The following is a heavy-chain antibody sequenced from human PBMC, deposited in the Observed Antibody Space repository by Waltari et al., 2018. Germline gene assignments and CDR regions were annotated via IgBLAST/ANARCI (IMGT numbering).Heavy chain of an antibody. V-gene: IGHV4-34*02. D-gene: IGHD2-15*01. Sequence: QVRLQQWGAGLLQPSETLSLTCAVYGGSFSGYYWGWIRQPPGKGLGWIGEINQGGNPTYNPSLRGRIAMAVATSKNQFSLILKSLTAADTAVYYCVRLEDCSGPGGNCYSGDSFALDVWGQGTTVTVSS. J-gene: IGHJ6*02. CDR2: INQGGNP. CDR3: VRLEDCSGPGGNCYSGDSFALDV. CDR1: GGSFSGYY.